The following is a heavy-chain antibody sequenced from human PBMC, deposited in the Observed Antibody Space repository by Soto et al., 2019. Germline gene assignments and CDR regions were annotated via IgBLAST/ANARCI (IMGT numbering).Heavy chain of an antibody. J-gene: IGHJ4*02. CDR1: GGSFSGYY. D-gene: IGHD3-16*02. CDR3: ARGVYDYIWGSYRYSNTHFDY. Sequence: QVQLQQWGAGLLKPSETLSLTCAVYGGSFSGYYWSWIRQPPGKGLEWIGEINHSGSTNYNPSLKGRVTISVDTSKNQFSLKLSSVTAADTAVYYCARGVYDYIWGSYRYSNTHFDYWGQGTLVTVSS. CDR2: INHSGST. V-gene: IGHV4-34*01.